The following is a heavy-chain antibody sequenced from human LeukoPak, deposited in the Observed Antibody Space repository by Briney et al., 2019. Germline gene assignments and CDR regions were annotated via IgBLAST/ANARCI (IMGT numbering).Heavy chain of an antibody. CDR1: GYSISSGYY. Sequence: PSETLSLTCTVSGYSISSGYYWGWIRQPPGKGLEWIGSIYHSGSTYYNPSLKSRVTISVDTSKNQFSLKLSSVTAADTAVYYCATTFGRTYYYDSSGIGNWGQGTLVTVSS. CDR3: ATTFGRTYYYDSSGIGN. CDR2: IYHSGST. D-gene: IGHD3-22*01. V-gene: IGHV4-38-2*02. J-gene: IGHJ4*02.